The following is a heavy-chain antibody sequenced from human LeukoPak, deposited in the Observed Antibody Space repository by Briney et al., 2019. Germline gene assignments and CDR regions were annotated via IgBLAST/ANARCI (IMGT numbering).Heavy chain of an antibody. D-gene: IGHD3-10*01. Sequence: GGSLRLSCVASGFSFDEYAMHWVRQAPGKGLEWVAGISYSSGTIGYVDSVKGRFTISRDNAKNSLYLQMNSLRADDTAVYYCARDALSYYYGSGEERISFDYWGQGTLVTVSS. CDR3: ARDALSYYYGSGEERISFDY. CDR2: ISYSSGTI. J-gene: IGHJ4*02. CDR1: GFSFDEYA. V-gene: IGHV3-9*01.